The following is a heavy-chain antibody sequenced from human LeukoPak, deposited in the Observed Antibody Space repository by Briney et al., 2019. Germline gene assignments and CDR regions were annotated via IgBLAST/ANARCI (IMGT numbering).Heavy chain of an antibody. V-gene: IGHV3-30*04. CDR3: AKDLQSGRFDY. J-gene: IGHJ4*02. D-gene: IGHD3-10*01. Sequence: GRSLRLSCAAFGFTFSSYAMHWVRQAPGKGLEWVAVISYDGSNKYYADSVKGRFTISRDNSKNTLYLQMNSLRAEDTAMYYCAKDLQSGRFDYWGQGTLVTVSS. CDR2: ISYDGSNK. CDR1: GFTFSSYA.